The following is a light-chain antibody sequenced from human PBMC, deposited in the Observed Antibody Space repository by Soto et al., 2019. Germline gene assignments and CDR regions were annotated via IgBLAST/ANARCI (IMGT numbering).Light chain of an antibody. Sequence: QSVLTQSPSASASLGASVKLTCTLSSGHSSYAIAWHQQQPEKGPRYLMKLNSDGSHGKGDGIPDRFSGSSSGAERYLTISSLQSEDEADYYCQTWGTGILVVFGGGTKLTVL. V-gene: IGLV4-69*01. J-gene: IGLJ2*01. CDR3: QTWGTGILVV. CDR2: LNSDGSH. CDR1: SGHSSYA.